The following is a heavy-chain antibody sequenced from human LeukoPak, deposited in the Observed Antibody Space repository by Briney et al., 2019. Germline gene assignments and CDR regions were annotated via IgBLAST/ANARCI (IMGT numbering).Heavy chain of an antibody. Sequence: SETLSLTCSVSGGSISGYYWSWIRQPAGKELEWIGRIFNSENTNYNPSLKSRITMLVDTSKNQFSLKLSSVTAADTAVYYCARGPVTARSNAFDIWGQGTMVTVSS. CDR3: ARGPVTARSNAFDI. CDR2: IFNSENT. D-gene: IGHD6-6*01. V-gene: IGHV4-4*07. CDR1: GGSISGYY. J-gene: IGHJ3*02.